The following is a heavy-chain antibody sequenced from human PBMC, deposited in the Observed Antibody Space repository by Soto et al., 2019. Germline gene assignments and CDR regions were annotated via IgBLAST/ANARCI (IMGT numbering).Heavy chain of an antibody. CDR1: GFTFDDYA. D-gene: IGHD2-2*02. J-gene: IGHJ3*02. CDR3: AKLAPSAAITDDAFDI. CDR2: ISWDGGST. V-gene: IGHV3-43D*04. Sequence: ESGGVVVQPGGSLRLSCAASGFTFDDYAMHWVRQAPGKGLEWVSLISWDGGSTYYADSVKGRFTISRDNSKNSLYLQMNSLRAEDTALYYCAKLAPSAAITDDAFDIWGQGTMVTVSS.